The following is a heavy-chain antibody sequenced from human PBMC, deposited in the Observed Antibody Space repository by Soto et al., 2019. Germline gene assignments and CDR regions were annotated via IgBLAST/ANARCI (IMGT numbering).Heavy chain of an antibody. J-gene: IGHJ6*02. CDR2: IIPIFGTA. CDR3: ARERGAATGLSIAAAGPYYYYGMDV. D-gene: IGHD6-13*01. CDR1: GGTFSSYA. Sequence: SVKVSCKASGGTFSSYAISWVRQAPGQGLEWMGGIIPIFGTANYAQKFQGRVTITADESTSTAYTELSSLRSEDTAVYYCARERGAATGLSIAAAGPYYYYGMDVWGQGTTVTVSS. V-gene: IGHV1-69*13.